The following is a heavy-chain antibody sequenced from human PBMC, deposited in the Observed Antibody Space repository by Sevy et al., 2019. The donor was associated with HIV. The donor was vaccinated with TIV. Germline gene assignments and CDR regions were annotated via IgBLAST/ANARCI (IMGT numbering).Heavy chain of an antibody. CDR3: TRLEAGTGDY. Sequence: GGSLRLSCAASGFTFSSYVMNWVRQASGKGLEWVGRIRSKANSYATAYAASVKGRFTISRDDSKNTAYLQMNSLKTEDTAVYYCTRLEAGTGDYWGQGTLVTVSS. V-gene: IGHV3-73*01. CDR2: IRSKANSYAT. CDR1: GFTFSSYV. D-gene: IGHD1-1*01. J-gene: IGHJ4*02.